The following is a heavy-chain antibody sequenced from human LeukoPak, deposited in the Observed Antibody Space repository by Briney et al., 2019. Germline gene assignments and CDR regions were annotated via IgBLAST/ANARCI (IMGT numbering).Heavy chain of an antibody. CDR2: INHSGST. V-gene: IGHV4-34*01. J-gene: IGHJ4*02. Sequence: PSETLSLTCAVYGGSFSGYYWSWIRQPPGKGLEWIGEINHSGSTNYNPSLKSRVTISVDTSKNQFSLKLSSVTAADTAVYYCARGNPLKQGTFIVVVVAAAPRVFDYWGQGTLVTVS. CDR1: GGSFSGYY. D-gene: IGHD2-15*01. CDR3: ARGNPLKQGTFIVVVVAAAPRVFDY.